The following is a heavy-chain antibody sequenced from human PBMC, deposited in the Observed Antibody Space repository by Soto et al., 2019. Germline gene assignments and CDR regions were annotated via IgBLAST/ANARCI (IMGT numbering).Heavy chain of an antibody. D-gene: IGHD3-10*01. V-gene: IGHV1-18*01. Sequence: QVQLVQSGAEVKKPGASVKVSCKASGYTFTHYGISWVRQAPGQGLAWMGWISALNGNTKYVDNFQGRVTMTSDTSTNTSYLEVRSLRSDDTAMYYWARVYGSGSYIAFDIWGQGTIVTVSS. CDR3: ARVYGSGSYIAFDI. CDR2: ISALNGNT. CDR1: GYTFTHYG. J-gene: IGHJ3*02.